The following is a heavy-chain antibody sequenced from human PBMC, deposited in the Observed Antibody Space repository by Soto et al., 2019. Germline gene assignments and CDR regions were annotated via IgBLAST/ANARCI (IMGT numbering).Heavy chain of an antibody. J-gene: IGHJ1*01. CDR3: AKDGEYCSGGSCSAEYFQH. CDR1: GFTFSSYA. Sequence: PGGSLRLSCAASGFTFSSYAMSWVRQAPGKGLEWVSAISGSGGSTYYADSVKGRFTISRDNSKNTLYLQMNSLRAEDTAVYYCAKDGEYCSGGSCSAEYFQHWGQGTLVTVSS. CDR2: ISGSGGST. D-gene: IGHD2-15*01. V-gene: IGHV3-23*01.